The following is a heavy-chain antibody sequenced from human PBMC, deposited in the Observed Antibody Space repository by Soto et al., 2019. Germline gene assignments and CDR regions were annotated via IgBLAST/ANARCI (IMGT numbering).Heavy chain of an antibody. Sequence: QVQLQESGPGLVKPSQTLSLTCTVSGGSISSGGYYWSWIRQHPGKGLEWIGYIYYSGSTYYNPSLKRRVTISVDTSKHPCALKLSSVTAADTAVYYCARGGRRSPGMDVWGQGTTVTVSS. CDR2: IYYSGST. CDR3: ARGGRRSPGMDV. J-gene: IGHJ6*02. V-gene: IGHV4-31*03. CDR1: GGSISSGGYY.